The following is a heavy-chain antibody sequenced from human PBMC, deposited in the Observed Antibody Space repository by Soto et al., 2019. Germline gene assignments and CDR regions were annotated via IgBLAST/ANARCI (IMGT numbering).Heavy chain of an antibody. CDR3: XXXXXXXXNWLDS. Sequence: QVQLVQSGAEVKTPGASVKVSCKASGYTFATYDINWVRQAPGQGLEWMGWMNPNSDNTGYAQKFQGRLTMTRDTALSVAXMXXXXXXXXXXXXXXXXXXXXXXXNWLDSWGQGTLVTVXA. V-gene: IGHV1-8*01. CDR1: GYTFATYD. J-gene: IGHJ5*01. CDR2: MNPNSDNT.